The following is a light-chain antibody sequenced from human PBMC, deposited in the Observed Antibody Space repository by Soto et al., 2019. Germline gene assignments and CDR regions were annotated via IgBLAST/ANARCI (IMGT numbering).Light chain of an antibody. CDR3: QQYNNLPPPWT. CDR1: QSVSNN. Sequence: EIVMTQSPATLSVSPGESATLSCRASQSVSNNLAWYQQKPGQAPRLLIYGASTRATGFPARFSGSGSGTEFTLTISSLQSEYFAVYYCQQYNNLPPPWTFGQGTKVEIK. J-gene: IGKJ1*01. V-gene: IGKV3-15*01. CDR2: GAS.